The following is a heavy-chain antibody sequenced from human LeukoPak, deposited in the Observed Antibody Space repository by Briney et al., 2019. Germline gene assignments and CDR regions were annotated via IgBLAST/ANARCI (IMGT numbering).Heavy chain of an antibody. J-gene: IGHJ4*02. CDR1: GFTFSRSS. Sequence: GGSLRLSCAASGFTFSRSSMAWVRQAPGKGLECVSSIASGGEYIYHADSVKGRFTISRDNAKNSMYLQMNRLRVEDTAVYYCARWEIRGTAHQLDYWGQGTLVTVSS. CDR3: ARWEIRGTAHQLDY. V-gene: IGHV3-21*01. CDR2: IASGGEYI. D-gene: IGHD1-7*01.